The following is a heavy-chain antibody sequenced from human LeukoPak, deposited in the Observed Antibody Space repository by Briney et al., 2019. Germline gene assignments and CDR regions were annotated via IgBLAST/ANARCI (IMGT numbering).Heavy chain of an antibody. Sequence: ASVKVSCKASGYTFTSYDINWVRQAPGQGLEWMGWINPNSGGTNYAQKLQGRVTMTTDTSTSTAYMELRSLRSDDTAVYYCARVGWYSSSLAPDDYWGQGTLVTVSS. J-gene: IGHJ4*02. CDR2: INPNSGGT. D-gene: IGHD6-6*01. CDR1: GYTFTSYD. V-gene: IGHV1-18*01. CDR3: ARVGWYSSSLAPDDY.